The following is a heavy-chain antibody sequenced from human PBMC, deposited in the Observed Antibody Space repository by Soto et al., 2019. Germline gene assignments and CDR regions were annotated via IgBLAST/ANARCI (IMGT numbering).Heavy chain of an antibody. Sequence: GGSLRLSCAASGFTFSSYGMHWVRQAPGKGLEWVAVISYDGSNKYYADSVKGRFTISRDNSKNTLYLQMNSLRAEDTAVYYCAKDSHSSGWPIDYWGQGTLVTVSS. V-gene: IGHV3-30*18. CDR1: GFTFSSYG. J-gene: IGHJ4*02. CDR2: ISYDGSNK. D-gene: IGHD6-19*01. CDR3: AKDSHSSGWPIDY.